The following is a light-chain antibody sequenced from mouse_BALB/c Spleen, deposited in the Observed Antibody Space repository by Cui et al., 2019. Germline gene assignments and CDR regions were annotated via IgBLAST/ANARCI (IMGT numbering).Light chain of an antibody. J-gene: IGKJ5*01. CDR1: QDINKY. Sequence: DIEMTAFAFPLSGCLGGKVTITCKASQDINKYIAWYQHKPGKGPRLLIHYTSTLQPGIPSRFSGSGSGRDYSFSISNLEPEDIATYYCLQYDNLLPLTFGAGTKLELK. CDR3: LQYDNLLPLT. V-gene: IGKV19-93*01. CDR2: YTS.